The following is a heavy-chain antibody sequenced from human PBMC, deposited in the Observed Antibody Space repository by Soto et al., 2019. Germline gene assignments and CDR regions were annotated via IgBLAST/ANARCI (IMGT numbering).Heavy chain of an antibody. CDR1: GGSISSGGYY. V-gene: IGHV4-31*03. J-gene: IGHJ6*03. D-gene: IGHD5-12*01. CDR2: IYYSGST. CDR3: ARAIGNSGYDYGYYYYYVDV. Sequence: QVQLQESGPGLVKPSQTLSLTYTVSGGSISSGGYYWSWIRQHPGKGLEWIGYIYYSGSTYYNPSLKSRVTISVDTSKNQFSLKLSSVTAADTAVYYCARAIGNSGYDYGYYYYYVDVWGKGTTVTVSS.